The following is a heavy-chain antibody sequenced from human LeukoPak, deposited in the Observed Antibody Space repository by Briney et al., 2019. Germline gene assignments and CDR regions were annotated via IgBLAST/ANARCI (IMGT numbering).Heavy chain of an antibody. V-gene: IGHV3-74*01. Sequence: FSPDGRNIAYADSVKGRFTISRDSAKNTLYLQMNSLRVGDTAVYYCVRDWGGTTPYDCWGQGTLVTVSS. D-gene: IGHD1-7*01. CDR3: VRDWGGTTPYDC. J-gene: IGHJ4*02. CDR2: FSPDGRNI.